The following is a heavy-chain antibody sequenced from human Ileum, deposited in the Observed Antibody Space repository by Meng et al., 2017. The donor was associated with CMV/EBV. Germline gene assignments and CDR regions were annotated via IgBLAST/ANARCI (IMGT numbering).Heavy chain of an antibody. CDR2: VRSKAYGETT. J-gene: IGHJ4*02. Sequence: GESLKISCTASGFTSGDSAMTWVRQAPGKGLEWVGCVRSKAYGETTDYAASVKGRFTISRDDSKGIAYLQMNSLKTEDTAVYYCALRGEALFDYWGQGTLVTVSS. CDR3: ALRGEALFDY. V-gene: IGHV3-49*04. CDR1: GFTSGDSA. D-gene: IGHD3-3*01.